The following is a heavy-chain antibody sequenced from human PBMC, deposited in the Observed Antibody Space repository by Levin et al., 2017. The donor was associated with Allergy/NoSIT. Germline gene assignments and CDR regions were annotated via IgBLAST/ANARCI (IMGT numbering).Heavy chain of an antibody. Sequence: ASVKVSCKASGYTFTSYYMHWVRQAPGQGLEWMGIINPSGGSTSYAQKFQGRVTMTRDTSTSTVYMELSSLRSEDTAVYYCARATKFTRGGYSYGYDYWGQGTLVTVSS. CDR3: ARATKFTRGGYSYGYDY. CDR2: INPSGGST. V-gene: IGHV1-46*01. D-gene: IGHD5-18*01. J-gene: IGHJ4*02. CDR1: GYTFTSYY.